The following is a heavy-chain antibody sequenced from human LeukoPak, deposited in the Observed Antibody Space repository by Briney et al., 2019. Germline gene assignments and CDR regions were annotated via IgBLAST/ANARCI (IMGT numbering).Heavy chain of an antibody. Sequence: GASVKVSCKASGYTFTSYDINWVRQATGQGLEWMGWMNPNSGNTGYAQKFQGRVTMTRNTSISTAYMEPSSLRSEDTAVYYCARAPHRTSPGYYYYGMDVWGQGTTVTVSS. CDR3: ARAPHRTSPGYYYYGMDV. J-gene: IGHJ6*02. CDR2: MNPNSGNT. CDR1: GYTFTSYD. D-gene: IGHD2-8*01. V-gene: IGHV1-8*01.